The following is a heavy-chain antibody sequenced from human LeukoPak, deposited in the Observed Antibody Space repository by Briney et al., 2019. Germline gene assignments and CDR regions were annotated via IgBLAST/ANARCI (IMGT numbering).Heavy chain of an antibody. V-gene: IGHV4-39*01. D-gene: IGHD3-3*01. CDR3: ARQISDYYFYYIYV. J-gene: IGHJ6*03. CDR2: IYYRGTT. Sequence: SETLSLTCTVSGGSISSCHFYWGWLRQSQGQGLVWIGTIYYRGTTYYTPSPESRLTISEDRSKNQFSLTLRPVTAADTAVYYCARQISDYYFYYIYVWGKGSTVTVSS. CDR1: GGSISSCHFY.